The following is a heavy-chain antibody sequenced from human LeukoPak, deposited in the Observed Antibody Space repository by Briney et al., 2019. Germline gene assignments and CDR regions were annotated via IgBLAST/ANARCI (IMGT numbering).Heavy chain of an antibody. J-gene: IGHJ4*02. CDR1: GFTFSSYA. D-gene: IGHD3-22*01. V-gene: IGHV3-30-3*01. CDR3: ARGGDSSGSYFDY. CDR2: ISYDGSNK. Sequence: PGGSLRLSCAASGFTFSSYAMHWVRQAPGKGLEWVAVISYDGSNKYYADSVKGRFTISRDNSKNTLYLQMNSLRAEDTAVYYCARGGDSSGSYFDYWGQGTLVTVSS.